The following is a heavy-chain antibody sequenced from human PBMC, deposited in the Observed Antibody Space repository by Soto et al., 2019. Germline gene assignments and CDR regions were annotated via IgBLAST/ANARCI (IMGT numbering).Heavy chain of an antibody. J-gene: IGHJ5*02. CDR3: ARTMVRGVIIGGMFWFDP. Sequence: GGSLRLSCAASGFTFSSYAMHWVRQAPGKGLEWVAVISYDGSNKYYADSVKGRFTISRDNSKNTLYLQMNSLRAEDTAVYYCARTMVRGVIIGGMFWFDPWGQGTLVTVSS. V-gene: IGHV3-30-3*01. CDR1: GFTFSSYA. CDR2: ISYDGSNK. D-gene: IGHD3-10*01.